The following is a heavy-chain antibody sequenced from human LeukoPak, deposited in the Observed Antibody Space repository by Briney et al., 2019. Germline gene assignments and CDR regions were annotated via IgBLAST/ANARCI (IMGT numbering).Heavy chain of an antibody. CDR3: ARDGYCSSTSCLGDV. Sequence: GGSLRLSCAASGFTFSSYGMHWVRQAPGKGLEWVAVIWYDGSNKYYADSVKGRFTISRDNSKNTLYLQMNSLRAEDAAVYYCARDGYCSSTSCLGDVWGQGTTVTVSS. D-gene: IGHD2-2*03. J-gene: IGHJ6*02. CDR2: IWYDGSNK. CDR1: GFTFSSYG. V-gene: IGHV3-33*01.